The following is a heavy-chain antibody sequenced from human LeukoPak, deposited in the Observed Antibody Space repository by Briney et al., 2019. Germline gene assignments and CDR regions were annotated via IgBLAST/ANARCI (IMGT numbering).Heavy chain of an antibody. D-gene: IGHD5-18*01. CDR1: GYTFTSYD. CDR2: MNPNSGNT. CDR3: ARGLRRRYSYGFQGHIYYFDY. Sequence: ASVKVSCKASGYTFTSYDINWARQAPGQGLEWMGWMNPNSGNTGYAQKFQGRVTMTRNTSISTAYMELSSLRSEDTAVYYCARGLRRRYSYGFQGHIYYFDYWGQGTLVTVSS. J-gene: IGHJ4*02. V-gene: IGHV1-8*01.